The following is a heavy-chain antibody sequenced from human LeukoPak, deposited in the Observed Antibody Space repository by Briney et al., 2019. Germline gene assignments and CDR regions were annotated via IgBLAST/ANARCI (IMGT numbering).Heavy chain of an antibody. J-gene: IGHJ5*02. D-gene: IGHD3-10*01. V-gene: IGHV1-8*01. CDR1: GYTFSDYD. Sequence: ASVKVSCKASGYTFSDYDINWVRQAAGQGLEWMGWMNPITGSTGYVQKFRGRIIMTRDTPITTAFMELTSLTSDDTAIYYCARVKRFPTVWFDPWGQGTLVSVSS. CDR2: MNPITGST. CDR3: ARVKRFPTVWFDP.